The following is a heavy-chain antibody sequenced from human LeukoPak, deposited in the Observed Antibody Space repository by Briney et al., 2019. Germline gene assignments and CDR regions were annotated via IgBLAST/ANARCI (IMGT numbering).Heavy chain of an antibody. CDR3: ARTTAMVRGYFDY. V-gene: IGHV4-59*01. CDR2: IYYSGST. D-gene: IGHD5-18*01. Sequence: SETLSLTCTVSGGSISSSYWSWIRQPPGKGLEWIGYIYYSGSTNYNPSLKSRVTISVDTSKNQFSLKLSSVTAADTAVYYCARTTAMVRGYFDYWGQGTLVTVSS. CDR1: GGSISSSY. J-gene: IGHJ4*02.